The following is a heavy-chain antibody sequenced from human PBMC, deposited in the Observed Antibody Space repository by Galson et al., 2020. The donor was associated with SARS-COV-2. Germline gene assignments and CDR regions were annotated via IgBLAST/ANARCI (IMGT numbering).Heavy chain of an antibody. CDR3: AGERGP. Sequence: GESLKISCAASGFTFNNYWMSWVRQAPGKGLEWVANIHRDGSAKNYVDSVKGRFTISRDNAKNSLYLQMSNLRVEDTAVYFCAGERGPWGQGVLVTVSS. CDR1: GFTFNNYW. V-gene: IGHV3-7*01. J-gene: IGHJ4*02. CDR2: IHRDGSAK.